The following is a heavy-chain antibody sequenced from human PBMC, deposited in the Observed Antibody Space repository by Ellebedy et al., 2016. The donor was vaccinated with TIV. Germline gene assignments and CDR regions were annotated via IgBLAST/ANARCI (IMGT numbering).Heavy chain of an antibody. J-gene: IGHJ4*02. CDR2: IWFDGSKA. Sequence: GESLKISCAASGFTFSNYGMHWVRQAPGKGLEWVALIWFDGSKAYYADSVKGRFSISRDNSKNTLYLQMNSLKAEDTGIYYCTKYDSGFGLDYWGQGTLVTVSS. V-gene: IGHV3-33*06. CDR3: TKYDSGFGLDY. D-gene: IGHD3-10*01. CDR1: GFTFSNYG.